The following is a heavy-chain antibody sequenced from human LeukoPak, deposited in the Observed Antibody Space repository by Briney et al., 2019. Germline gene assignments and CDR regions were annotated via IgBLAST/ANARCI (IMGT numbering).Heavy chain of an antibody. CDR1: GGSISGYS. D-gene: IGHD2-15*01. J-gene: IGHJ6*04. Sequence: PSETLSLTCTVSGGSISGYSWSWIRQPPGKGLEWIGYIYYSGSINYNPSLKSRVTISVDPSKNQFSLKLTSVTAADTAVYFCARDDLFVLSLDVWGKGTTVTVSS. CDR3: ARDDLFVLSLDV. V-gene: IGHV4-59*01. CDR2: IYYSGSI.